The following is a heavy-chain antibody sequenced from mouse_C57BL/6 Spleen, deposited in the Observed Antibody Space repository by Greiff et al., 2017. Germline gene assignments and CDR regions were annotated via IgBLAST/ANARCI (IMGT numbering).Heavy chain of an antibody. D-gene: IGHD2-3*01. V-gene: IGHV1-55*01. Sequence: QVQLQQPGAELVKPGASVKMSCKASGYTFTSYWITWVKQRPGQGLEWIGDIYPGSGSTNYNEKFKSKATLTVDTSSSHAYMQLSSLTSEDSAVYYCARVEGLYCYFDCWGQGTTLTVSS. CDR1: GYTFTSYW. CDR3: ARVEGLYCYFDC. CDR2: IYPGSGST. J-gene: IGHJ2*01.